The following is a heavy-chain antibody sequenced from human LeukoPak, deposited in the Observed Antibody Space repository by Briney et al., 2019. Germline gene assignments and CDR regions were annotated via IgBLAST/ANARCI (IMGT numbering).Heavy chain of an antibody. Sequence: GGSLRLSCAASGFTFSSYEMNWVRQAPGKGLEWVSYISSSGSTKYYADSVKGRFTISRDNAKNSLFLQMNSLRAEDTAVYYCARDRSVWSRLDYWGQGTLVTVSS. CDR1: GFTFSSYE. CDR2: ISSSGSTK. V-gene: IGHV3-48*03. CDR3: ARDRSVWSRLDY. J-gene: IGHJ4*02. D-gene: IGHD3-10*01.